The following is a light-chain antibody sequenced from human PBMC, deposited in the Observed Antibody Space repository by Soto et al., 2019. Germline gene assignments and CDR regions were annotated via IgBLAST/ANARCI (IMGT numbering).Light chain of an antibody. CDR1: SSDVGGYNY. CDR3: TSPAAIMIVV. J-gene: IGLJ3*02. Sequence: QSALTQPPSASGSPGQSVTISCTGTSSDVGGYNYVSWYQQHPGKAPKLMIYEVTKRPSGVPDRFSGSKSGNTASLTVSGLLAEEVADYYCTSPAAIMIVVFAGGPKPTVL. V-gene: IGLV2-8*01. CDR2: EVT.